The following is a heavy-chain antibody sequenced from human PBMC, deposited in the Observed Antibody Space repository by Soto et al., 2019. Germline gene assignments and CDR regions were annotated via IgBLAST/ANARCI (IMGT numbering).Heavy chain of an antibody. V-gene: IGHV1-8*01. CDR2: MNPNSGNT. CDR3: ARLKQDYAVA. Sequence: ASVKVSCKASGYTFTSYDINWVRLATEQGLEWMGWMNPNSGNTAYAQKFQGRVTITRNTSISTAYMELSSLRSEDTAVYYCARLKQDYAVAWGQGTLVTVSA. D-gene: IGHD3-16*01. J-gene: IGHJ5*02. CDR1: GYTFTSYD.